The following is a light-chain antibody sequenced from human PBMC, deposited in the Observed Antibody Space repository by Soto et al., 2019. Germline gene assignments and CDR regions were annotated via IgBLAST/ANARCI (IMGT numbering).Light chain of an antibody. CDR3: CSNTSSSTLLYV. CDR1: SSDVGGYNY. Sequence: QSALTQPASVSGSPGQSITISCTGTSSDVGGYNYVSWYQQHPGKAPKLMIYDVSNRPSGVSNRFSGSKSGNTASLTISGFQAELAADYYCCSNTSSSTLLYVFGTGTKLTVL. J-gene: IGLJ1*01. V-gene: IGLV2-14*01. CDR2: DVS.